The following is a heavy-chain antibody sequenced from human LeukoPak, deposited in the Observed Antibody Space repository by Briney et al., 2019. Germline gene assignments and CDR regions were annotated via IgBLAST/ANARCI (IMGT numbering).Heavy chain of an antibody. CDR3: AREVAAVGLYGMDV. V-gene: IGHV3-30-3*01. D-gene: IGHD6-13*01. J-gene: IGHJ6*02. CDR2: IAYDGSNN. Sequence: GGSLRLSCAASGFIFSSYAMHWARQAPGKGLEWVALIAYDGSNNYYADSVKGRFTISRDNSNNTLYLQMNSLRVEDTAVYYCAREVAAVGLYGMDVWGQGTTVTVSS. CDR1: GFIFSSYA.